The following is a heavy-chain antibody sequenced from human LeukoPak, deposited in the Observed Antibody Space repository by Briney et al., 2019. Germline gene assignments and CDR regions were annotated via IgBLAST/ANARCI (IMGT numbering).Heavy chain of an antibody. V-gene: IGHV4-34*01. CDR3: ARGRGVWFREFMRYYFDY. CDR1: GGSFSGYY. J-gene: IGHJ4*02. Sequence: SETLSLTCAVYGGSFSGYYWSWIRQPPWKGLEWIGEINHSGSTNYNPSLKSRVTISVDTSKNQFSLKLSSVTAADTAVYYCARGRGVWFREFMRYYFDYWGQGTLVTVSS. D-gene: IGHD3-10*01. CDR2: INHSGST.